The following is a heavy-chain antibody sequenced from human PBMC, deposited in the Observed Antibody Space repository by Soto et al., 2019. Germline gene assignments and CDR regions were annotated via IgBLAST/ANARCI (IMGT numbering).Heavy chain of an antibody. D-gene: IGHD3-16*01. CDR3: AKDVSSRRWFDP. CDR2: MQHTGNT. Sequence: QVQLQESGPGLVKPSETLSLTCAVSGASIRSYHWSWIRQPAGKGLEWIGRMQHTGNTNYNPSLKCRVTMSEDTSKNQISLKRTSVTAADTAVYFCAKDVSSRRWFDPWGQGILVIVSS. V-gene: IGHV4-4*07. J-gene: IGHJ5*02. CDR1: GASIRSYH.